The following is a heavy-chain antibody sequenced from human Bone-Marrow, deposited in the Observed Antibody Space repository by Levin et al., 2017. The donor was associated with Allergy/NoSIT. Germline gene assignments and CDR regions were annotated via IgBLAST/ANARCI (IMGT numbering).Heavy chain of an antibody. CDR1: GFTFSDYS. Sequence: LSLTCAASGFTFSDYSMNWVRQAPGRGLEWISYISTSRKSIYYADSVKGRFTISRDNAKNSLFLQVNSLRGEDTAVYYCARGSYGDAYYYYGMDVWGQGTTVTVSS. V-gene: IGHV3-48*01. CDR2: ISTSRKSI. D-gene: IGHD4-17*01. J-gene: IGHJ6*02. CDR3: ARGSYGDAYYYYGMDV.